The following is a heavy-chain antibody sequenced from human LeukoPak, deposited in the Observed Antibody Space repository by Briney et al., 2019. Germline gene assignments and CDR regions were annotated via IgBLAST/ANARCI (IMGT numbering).Heavy chain of an antibody. CDR1: GGSISSYY. V-gene: IGHV4-59*01. CDR2: IYYSGNT. CDR3: ARIRPRWNYGMDV. D-gene: IGHD4-23*01. J-gene: IGHJ6*02. Sequence: SETLSLTCTVSGGSISSYYWSWIRQPPGKGLEWIGYIYYSGNTNYTPSLKSRVTISVDTSKSQFSLKLSSVTAADTAVYYCARIRPRWNYGMDVWGQGTTVTVSS.